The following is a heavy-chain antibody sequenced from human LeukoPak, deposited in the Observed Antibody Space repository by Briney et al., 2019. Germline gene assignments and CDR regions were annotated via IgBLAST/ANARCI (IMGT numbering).Heavy chain of an antibody. J-gene: IGHJ6*03. Sequence: PSETLSLTCTVSGGSISSYYWSWIRQPAGKGLEWIGRIYTSGSTNYNPSLKSRVTMSVDTSKNQFSLKLSSVTAADTAVYYCARELVAASGYYYYMDVWGKGTTVTVSS. D-gene: IGHD6-13*01. CDR1: GGSISSYY. V-gene: IGHV4-4*07. CDR3: ARELVAASGYYYYMDV. CDR2: IYTSGST.